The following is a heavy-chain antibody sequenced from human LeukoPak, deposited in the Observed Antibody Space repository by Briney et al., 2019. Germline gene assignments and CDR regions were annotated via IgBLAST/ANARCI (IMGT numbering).Heavy chain of an antibody. D-gene: IGHD3-16*01. CDR1: GFTFSDYY. J-gene: IGHJ4*02. CDR3: ARETFFGAYFDY. Sequence: GGSLRLSCAASGFTFSDYYMSWVRQAPGKGLEWVSYISSSGSTIYYADCVKGRFTISRDNAKNSLYLQMNSLRAEDTAVYYCARETFFGAYFDYWGQGTLVTVSS. CDR2: ISSSGSTI. V-gene: IGHV3-11*01.